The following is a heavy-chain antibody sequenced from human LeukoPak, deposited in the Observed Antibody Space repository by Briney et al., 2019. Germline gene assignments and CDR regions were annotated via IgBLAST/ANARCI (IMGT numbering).Heavy chain of an antibody. D-gene: IGHD5-24*01. Sequence: KPSATLSLTCKVSADSMSDYDWSWIRQPAGKGLEWIGRISDSGSINYNPSLKSRITMSVDTSKKQFSLKLSSVTAADTAVYYCARDLMAMTDVWGKGTTVTVSS. V-gene: IGHV4-4*07. CDR3: ARDLMAMTDV. J-gene: IGHJ6*04. CDR2: ISDSGSI. CDR1: ADSMSDYD.